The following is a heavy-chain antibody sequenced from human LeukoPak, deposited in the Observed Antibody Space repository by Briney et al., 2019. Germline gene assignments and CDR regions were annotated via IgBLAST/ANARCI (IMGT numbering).Heavy chain of an antibody. CDR2: LYYSGSI. J-gene: IGHJ2*01. CDR3: ARTEWLQWVDWYFDL. Sequence: SETLSLTCSVSGGSISSSSYYWSWIRQPPGKGLEWIGYLYYSGSINYNPSLKSRVTTSVDTSKNQFSLKLSSVTAADTAIYYCARTEWLQWVDWYFDLWGRGTLVTVSS. CDR1: GGSISSSSYY. V-gene: IGHV4-61*01. D-gene: IGHD5-24*01.